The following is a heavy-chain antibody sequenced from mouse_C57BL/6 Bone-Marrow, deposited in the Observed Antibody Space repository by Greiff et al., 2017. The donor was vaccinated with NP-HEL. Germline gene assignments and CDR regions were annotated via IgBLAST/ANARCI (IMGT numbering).Heavy chain of an antibody. V-gene: IGHV1-39*01. CDR2: INPNYGTT. CDR3: ARWGYYGSKYFDV. D-gene: IGHD1-1*01. Sequence: VQLQQSGPELVKPGSSLHLSFPSSFSSFPSSPLPFFPPLPFPRLAWIGVINPNYGTTSYNQKFKGKATLTVDQSSSTAYMQLNSLTSEDSAVYYCARWGYYGSKYFDVWGTGTTVTVSS. J-gene: IGHJ1*03. CDR1: FSSFPSSP.